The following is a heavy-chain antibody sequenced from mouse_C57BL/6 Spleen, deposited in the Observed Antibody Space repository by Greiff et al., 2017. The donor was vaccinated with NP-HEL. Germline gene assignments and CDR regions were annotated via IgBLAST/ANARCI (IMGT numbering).Heavy chain of an antibody. CDR1: GYSITSGYY. Sequence: VQLKESGPGLVKPSQSLSLTCSVTGYSITSGYYWNWIRQFPGNKLEWMGYISYDGSNNYNPSLKNRISITRDTSKNQFFLKLNSVTTEDTATYYCARAPITTVVATYWYFDVWGTGTTVTVSS. V-gene: IGHV3-6*01. CDR2: ISYDGSN. J-gene: IGHJ1*03. D-gene: IGHD1-1*01. CDR3: ARAPITTVVATYWYFDV.